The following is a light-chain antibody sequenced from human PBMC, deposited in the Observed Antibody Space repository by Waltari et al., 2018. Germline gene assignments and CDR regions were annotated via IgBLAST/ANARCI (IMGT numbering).Light chain of an antibody. CDR3: QSYDSSLRGSV. Sequence: QSVLTQPPSVSGAPRQRVTISSTGSRSHIRAGFDVPWYQQLPGTAPKLLIYGNSNRPSGVPDRFSGSKSGTSASLAITGLQAEDEADYYCQSYDSSLRGSVFGGGTQLTVL. CDR2: GNS. CDR1: RSHIRAGFD. J-gene: IGLJ7*01. V-gene: IGLV1-40*01.